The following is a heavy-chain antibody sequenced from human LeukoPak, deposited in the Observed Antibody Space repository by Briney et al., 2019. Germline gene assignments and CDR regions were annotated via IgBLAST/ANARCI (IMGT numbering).Heavy chain of an antibody. V-gene: IGHV1-69*04. CDR3: ARGSSSLGY. CDR2: IIPILGIA. Sequence: SVKVSCKASGYTFNSYGIIWVRQAPGQGLEWMGRIIPILGIANYAQKFQGRVTITADKSTSTAYMELSSLRSEDTAVYYCARGSSSLGYWGQGTLVTVSS. CDR1: GYTFNSYG. D-gene: IGHD6-13*01. J-gene: IGHJ4*02.